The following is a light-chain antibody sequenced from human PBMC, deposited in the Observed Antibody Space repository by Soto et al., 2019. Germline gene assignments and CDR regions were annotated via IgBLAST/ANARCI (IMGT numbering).Light chain of an antibody. CDR3: QQYKSYSWT. CDR2: DAS. J-gene: IGKJ1*01. Sequence: DIQMTQPPSTLSASVGDRVTITCRASQSISSWLAWYQQKPGKAPKLLIFDASALESGVPSRFSGSGYETEFSLTIRSLQPDDFATYYCQQYKSYSWTFGQGTKVDIK. CDR1: QSISSW. V-gene: IGKV1-5*01.